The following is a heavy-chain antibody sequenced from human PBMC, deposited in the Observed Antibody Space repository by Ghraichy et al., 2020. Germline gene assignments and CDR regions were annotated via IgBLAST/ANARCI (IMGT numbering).Heavy chain of an antibody. CDR1: GFTFSTYT. J-gene: IGHJ4*02. CDR3: ATSLLNYGDYGVPDY. CDR2: TSYDGRDK. Sequence: GGSLRLSCAASGFTFSTYTMHWVRQAPGKGLEWVVVTSYDGRDKYYADSVKGRFTISRDNSKNTLYLQMNSLRPEDTALYYCATSLLNYGDYGVPDYWGQGTLVTVSS. V-gene: IGHV3-30*04. D-gene: IGHD4-17*01.